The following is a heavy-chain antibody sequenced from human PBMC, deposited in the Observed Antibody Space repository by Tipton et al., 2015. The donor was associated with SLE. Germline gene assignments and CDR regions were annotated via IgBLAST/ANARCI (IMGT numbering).Heavy chain of an antibody. D-gene: IGHD4-23*01. CDR3: AGERATILRYLKGGNSGFDL. V-gene: IGHV4-59*11. Sequence: LRLSCTVSGGSISSHYWNWIRQPPGKGLEWIGYIYYSGSTNYNPSLKSRGTILIDTSKNQFSLKLSSVTAADTAVYYCAGERATILRYLKGGNSGFDLWGRGTLVTVSS. J-gene: IGHJ2*01. CDR1: GGSISSHY. CDR2: IYYSGST.